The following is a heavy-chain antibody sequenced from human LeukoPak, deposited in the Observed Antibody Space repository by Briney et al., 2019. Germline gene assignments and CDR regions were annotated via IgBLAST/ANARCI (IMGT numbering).Heavy chain of an antibody. CDR1: GYTFTGYY. V-gene: IGHV1-2*02. D-gene: IGHD1-26*01. CDR3: ARVGSYYGINYFDY. CDR2: INPNSGGT. J-gene: IGHJ4*02. Sequence: ASVKVSCKASGYTFTGYYMHWVRQAPGQGLEWMGWINPNSGGTNYTQKFQGRVTMTRDTSISTAYMELSRLRSDDTAVYYCARVGSYYGINYFDYWGQGTLVTVSS.